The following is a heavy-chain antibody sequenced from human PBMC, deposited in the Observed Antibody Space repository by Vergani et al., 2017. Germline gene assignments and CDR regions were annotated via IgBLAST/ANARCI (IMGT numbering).Heavy chain of an antibody. V-gene: IGHV3-7*03. D-gene: IGHD1-7*01. J-gene: IGHJ5*02. CDR2: IKQDGSEK. CDR1: GFTFSSYS. CDR3: ARDKGFEYNWNYVGRSDWFDP. Sequence: VQLVESGGGVVQPGRSLRLSCAASGFTFSSYSMNWVRQAPGKGLEWVANIKQDGSEKYYVDSVKGRFTISRDNAKNSLYLQMNSLRAEDTAVYYCARDKGFEYNWNYVGRSDWFDPWGQGTLVTVSS.